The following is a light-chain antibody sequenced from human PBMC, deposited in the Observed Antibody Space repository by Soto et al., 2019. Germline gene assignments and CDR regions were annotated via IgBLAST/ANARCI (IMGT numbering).Light chain of an antibody. CDR1: QTVIRNY. V-gene: IGKV3D-20*02. J-gene: IGKJ5*01. Sequence: ELVFTQSPDTLSLSPGERATLSCRASQTVIRNYLAWHQQKHGQAPRLLIYGASSRATGIPDRLSGSVSGTDLTITISRLEPEDGEVYDGQQRSNWPITFGQGTRLEIK. CDR2: GAS. CDR3: QQRSNWPIT.